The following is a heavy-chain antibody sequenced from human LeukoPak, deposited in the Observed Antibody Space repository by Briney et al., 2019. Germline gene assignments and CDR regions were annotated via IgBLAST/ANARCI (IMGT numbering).Heavy chain of an antibody. V-gene: IGHV1-8*01. Sequence: ASVKVSCKASGYTFTRYDINWVRQATGQGLEWMGWMNPNSGNTGYAQEFQGRVTMTRNTSISTAYMELSSLRSEDTAVYYCARITGYSSLFDPWGQGTLVTVSS. CDR2: MNPNSGNT. CDR3: ARITGYSSLFDP. CDR1: GYTFTRYD. J-gene: IGHJ5*02. D-gene: IGHD6-19*01.